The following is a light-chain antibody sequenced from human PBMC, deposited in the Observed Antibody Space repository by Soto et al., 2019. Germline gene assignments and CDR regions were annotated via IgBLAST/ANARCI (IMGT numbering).Light chain of an antibody. J-gene: IGLJ1*01. Sequence: SYELTQPPSVSVSPGQTASIPCSGDKLGDKYACWYQQKPGQSPVLVIYQDSKRPSGIPERFSGSNSGNTATLTISGTQAMDEADSYCQAWDSSTEIYVFGTGTKLTVL. CDR1: KLGDKY. V-gene: IGLV3-1*01. CDR2: QDS. CDR3: QAWDSSTEIYV.